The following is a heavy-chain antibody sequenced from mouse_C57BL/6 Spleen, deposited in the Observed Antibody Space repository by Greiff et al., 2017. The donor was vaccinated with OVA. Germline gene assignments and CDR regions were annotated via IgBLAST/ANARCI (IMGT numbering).Heavy chain of an antibody. CDR3: AREGDSYAMDY. Sequence: QVQLQQSVAELVRPGTSVKMSCKASGYTFTNYWIGWAKQRPGHGLEWIGDIYPGGGYTNYNEKFKGKATLTADKSSSTAYMQFSSLTSEDSAIYYCAREGDSYAMDYWGQGTSVTVSS. J-gene: IGHJ4*01. CDR1: GYTFTNYW. V-gene: IGHV1-63*01. CDR2: IYPGGGYT.